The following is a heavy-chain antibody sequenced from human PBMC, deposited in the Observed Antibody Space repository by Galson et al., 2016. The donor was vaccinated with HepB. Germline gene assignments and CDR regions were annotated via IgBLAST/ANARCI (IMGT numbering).Heavy chain of an antibody. CDR1: GYTFTFTSSA. CDR2: IAVGSGNT. D-gene: IGHD6-13*01. CDR3: AAARPRYSSSWGELDV. J-gene: IGHJ6*04. V-gene: IGHV1-58*02. Sequence: SVKVSCKASGYTFTFTSSAMQWVRQARGQRLEWIGWIAVGSGNTNYAQKFQERVTITRDMPTRTAYMELSSLRSEDTAVYYCAAARPRYSSSWGELDVWGKGTTVTVSS.